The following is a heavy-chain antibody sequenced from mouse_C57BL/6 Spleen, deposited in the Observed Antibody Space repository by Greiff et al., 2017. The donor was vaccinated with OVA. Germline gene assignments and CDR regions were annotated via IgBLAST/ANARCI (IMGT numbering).Heavy chain of an antibody. D-gene: IGHD1-1*01. CDR1: GYTFTGYW. CDR3: ARTLWGSRDY. J-gene: IGHJ2*01. CDR2: IDPSDSET. V-gene: IGHV1-52*01. Sequence: VQLQQPGAELVRPGSSVKLSCKASGYTFTGYWMHWVKQRPIQGLEWIGNIDPSDSETHYNQKFKDKATFTVDKSSSTAYTHLSSLTSDDSAVYYCARTLWGSRDYWGQGTTLTVSS.